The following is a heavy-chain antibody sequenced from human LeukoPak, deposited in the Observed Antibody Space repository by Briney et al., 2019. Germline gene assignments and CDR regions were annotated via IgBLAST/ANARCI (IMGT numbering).Heavy chain of an antibody. CDR1: GGSVSSGSYY. CDR2: IYYSGST. J-gene: IGHJ4*02. V-gene: IGHV4-61*01. Sequence: PSETLSLTCTVSGGSVSSGSYYWSWIRQPPGKGLEWIGYIYYSGSTNYNPSLKSRVTISVDTSKNQFSLKLSSVTAADTAVYYCACTIGYCSSTSCYFGFDYWGQGTLVTVSS. D-gene: IGHD2-2*01. CDR3: ACTIGYCSSTSCYFGFDY.